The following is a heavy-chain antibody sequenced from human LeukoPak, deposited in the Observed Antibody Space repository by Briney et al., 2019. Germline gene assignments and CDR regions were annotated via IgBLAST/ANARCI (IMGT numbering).Heavy chain of an antibody. V-gene: IGHV3-48*02. J-gene: IGHJ4*02. CDR2: ISSDSNRM. CDR3: ARDYGWSFDY. Sequence: GGSLRLSCAASGFTFSSYSMSWVRQAPGKGLEWISYISSDSNRMYYADSVRGRFTISRDNAKNSLYLQMNSLRDEDSAVYYCARDYGWSFDYWGQGTLVTVSS. CDR1: GFTFSSYS. D-gene: IGHD2-8*01.